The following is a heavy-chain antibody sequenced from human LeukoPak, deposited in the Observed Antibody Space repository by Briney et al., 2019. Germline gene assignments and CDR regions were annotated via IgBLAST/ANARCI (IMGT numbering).Heavy chain of an antibody. CDR2: ISGSGDST. CDR1: GFTFSSYA. V-gene: IGHV3-23*01. Sequence: GGSLRLSCAASGFTFSSYAMSWVRQAPGKGLEWVSAISGSGDSTYYADSVKGRFTISRDNSKNTLYLQMNSLRAEDTAVYYCAKETYYDFWSGPKAPLDYWGQGTLVTVSS. D-gene: IGHD3-3*01. J-gene: IGHJ4*02. CDR3: AKETYYDFWSGPKAPLDY.